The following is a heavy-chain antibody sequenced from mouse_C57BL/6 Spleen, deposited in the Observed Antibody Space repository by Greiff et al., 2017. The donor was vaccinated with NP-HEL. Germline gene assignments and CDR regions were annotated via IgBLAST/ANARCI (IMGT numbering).Heavy chain of an antibody. V-gene: IGHV1-82*01. J-gene: IGHJ3*01. CDR1: GYAFSSSW. CDR2: IYPGDGDT. Sequence: VQLQQSGPELVKPGASVKISCKASGYAFSSSWMNWVRQRPGKGLEWIGRIYPGDGDTNYNGKFKGKATLTADKSYSTAYMQLSSLTSDVSAVYFCAGWDAWFAYWGQGTLVTVSA. CDR3: AGWDAWFAY. D-gene: IGHD4-1*01.